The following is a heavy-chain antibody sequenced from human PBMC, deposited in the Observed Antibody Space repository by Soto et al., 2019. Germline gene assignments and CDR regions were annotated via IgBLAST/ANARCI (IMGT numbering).Heavy chain of an antibody. CDR1: GYTFTSYG. V-gene: IGHV1-18*01. CDR2: ISAYNGNT. J-gene: IGHJ6*02. CDR3: ARLRYYGSGSYFYGMDV. Sequence: QVQLVQSGAEVKKPGASVKVSCKASGYTFTSYGISWVRQAPGQGLEWMGWISAYNGNTNYAQKLQGRVTLTTDTSTSTAYMELRSLRSDDTAVYYCARLRYYGSGSYFYGMDVWGQGTTVTVSS. D-gene: IGHD3-10*01.